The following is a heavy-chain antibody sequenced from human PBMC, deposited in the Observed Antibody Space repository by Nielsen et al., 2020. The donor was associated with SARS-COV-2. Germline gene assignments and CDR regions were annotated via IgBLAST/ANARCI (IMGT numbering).Heavy chain of an antibody. CDR1: GYTFTSYY. D-gene: IGHD2-8*02. CDR2: FDPEDGET. V-gene: IGHV1-24*01. J-gene: IGHJ4*02. CDR3: ATVRLPTGGFDY. Sequence: ASVKVSCKASGYTFTSYYMHWVRQAPGQGLEWMGGFDPEDGETIYAQKFQGRVTMTEDTSTDTAYMELSSLRSEDTAVYYCATVRLPTGGFDYWGQGTLVTVSS.